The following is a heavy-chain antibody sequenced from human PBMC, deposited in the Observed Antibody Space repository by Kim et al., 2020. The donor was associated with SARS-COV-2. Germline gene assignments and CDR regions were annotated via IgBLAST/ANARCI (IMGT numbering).Heavy chain of an antibody. Sequence: GGSLRLSCAASGFTFGDYAMHWVRQAPGKGLEWVSGISWNSGSIGYADSVKGRFTISRDNAKNSLYLQMNSLRAEDTALYYCAKDAGPATGYSSSWYPKNDYYYYGMDVWGQGTTVTVSS. CDR3: AKDAGPATGYSSSWYPKNDYYYYGMDV. V-gene: IGHV3-9*01. CDR1: GFTFGDYA. CDR2: ISWNSGSI. D-gene: IGHD6-13*01. J-gene: IGHJ6*02.